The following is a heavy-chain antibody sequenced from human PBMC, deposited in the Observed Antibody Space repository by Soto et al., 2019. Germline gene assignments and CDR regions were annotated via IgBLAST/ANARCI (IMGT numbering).Heavy chain of an antibody. CDR1: GFTFSSYG. CDR3: AKDPYPYDFWSVFPSPEWFDP. Sequence: PGGSLRLSCAASGFTFSSYGMHWVRQAPGKGLEWVAVISYDGSNKYYADSVKGRFTISRDNSKNTLYLQMNSLRAEDTAVYYCAKDPYPYDFWSVFPSPEWFDPWGQGTLVTVSS. J-gene: IGHJ5*02. D-gene: IGHD3-3*01. CDR2: ISYDGSNK. V-gene: IGHV3-30*18.